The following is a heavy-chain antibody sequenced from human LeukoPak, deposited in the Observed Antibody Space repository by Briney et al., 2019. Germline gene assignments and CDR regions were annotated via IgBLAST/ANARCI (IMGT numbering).Heavy chain of an antibody. CDR3: AREIYGDYGAFDY. J-gene: IGHJ4*02. D-gene: IGHD4-17*01. V-gene: IGHV4-61*02. Sequence: SETLSLTCTVSGGSISSGSYYWSWIRQPAGKGLEWIGRIYTSGNTNYNPSLKSRVTISVDTSKNQFSLKLSSVTAADTAVYYCAREIYGDYGAFDYWGQGTLVTVSS. CDR1: GGSISSGSYY. CDR2: IYTSGNT.